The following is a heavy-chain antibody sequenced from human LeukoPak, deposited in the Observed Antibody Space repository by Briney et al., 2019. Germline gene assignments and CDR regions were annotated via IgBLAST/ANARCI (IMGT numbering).Heavy chain of an antibody. D-gene: IGHD3-10*01. Sequence: ASVKVSCKASGYTFTSYPLHWVRQAPGQGLEWMGWINAGNGDTKYSQKFQGRVTITRDTTASTAYMELSSLRSEDTAVYYCARAYYGSGSYYILDYWGQGTLVTVSS. CDR2: INAGNGDT. CDR3: ARAYYGSGSYYILDY. CDR1: GYTFTSYP. J-gene: IGHJ4*02. V-gene: IGHV1-3*01.